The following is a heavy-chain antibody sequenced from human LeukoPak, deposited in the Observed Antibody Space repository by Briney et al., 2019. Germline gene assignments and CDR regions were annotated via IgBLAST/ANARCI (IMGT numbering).Heavy chain of an antibody. CDR1: RFTFNAYN. D-gene: IGHD3-9*01. V-gene: IGHV1-2*02. Sequence: ASVKVSCKASRFTFNAYNIHWVRQAPGQGLEWMGWINPKSGGANYAQKFQGRVTMTWDTSISTAYMELSRLRSDDTAVYYCSREYILTAYYGDYWGQGTLVTVSS. CDR3: SREYILTAYYGDY. J-gene: IGHJ4*02. CDR2: INPKSGGA.